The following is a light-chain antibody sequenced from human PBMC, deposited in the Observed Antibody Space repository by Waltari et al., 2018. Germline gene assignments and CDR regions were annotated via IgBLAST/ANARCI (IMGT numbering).Light chain of an antibody. V-gene: IGKV3-20*01. Sequence: EIVLTQSPGTLSLSPGARATLSCSASQGVNRRSLAWYQQKRGQAARLCSYAASTRVTGIPDRFSDSGSGTDFTLTVSRLEPEDFAVYYCQQYGSSPYTFGQGTKLEIK. J-gene: IGKJ2*01. CDR2: AAS. CDR3: QQYGSSPYT. CDR1: QGVNRRS.